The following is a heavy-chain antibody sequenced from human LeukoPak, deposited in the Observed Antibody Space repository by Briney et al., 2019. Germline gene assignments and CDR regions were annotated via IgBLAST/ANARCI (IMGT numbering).Heavy chain of an antibody. J-gene: IGHJ4*02. V-gene: IGHV5-51*01. CDR1: GYTFTNYY. CDR2: TSPGDSDA. Sequence: GESLKISCKGSGYTFTNYYIGWVRQTPGKGLEWMGITSPGDSDARYGPSFQGQVTISADKSISTAYLRWSSLKASDTAMYYCARRYCSSTSCNPYFFDYWGQGTLVTVSS. CDR3: ARRYCSSTSCNPYFFDY. D-gene: IGHD2-2*01.